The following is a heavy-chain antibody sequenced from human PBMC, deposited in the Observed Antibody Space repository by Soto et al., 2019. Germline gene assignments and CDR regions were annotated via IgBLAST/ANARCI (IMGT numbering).Heavy chain of an antibody. V-gene: IGHV1-69*01. CDR1: GGSFSNHA. CDR3: ARGSLGRPYYFDF. D-gene: IGHD3-16*01. CDR2: ILPICTTS. J-gene: IGHJ4*02. Sequence: QVQLVQSGADMKKPGSSVRVSCRTSGGSFSNHAINWVRLAPGQGLEWMGGILPICTTSDYAQNFHGRLSFTSDETTSTVYMELSSLRSADTAVYYCARGSLGRPYYFDFWGQGTLVTVSS.